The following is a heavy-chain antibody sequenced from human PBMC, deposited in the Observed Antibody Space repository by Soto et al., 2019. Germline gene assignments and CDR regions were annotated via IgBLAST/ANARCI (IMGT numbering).Heavy chain of an antibody. Sequence: SETLSLTCTVSGVSVSSGDHYWSWLRQPPGKGLESIVYIQYGASTYYNPSLTSRTTISVDTSKNQFSLMLRSVTAADTAVYYCARGRGYGYGIDYWGQGTLVTVSS. J-gene: IGHJ4*02. CDR1: GVSVSSGDHY. D-gene: IGHD5-18*01. CDR2: IQYGAST. V-gene: IGHV4-30-4*01. CDR3: ARGRGYGYGIDY.